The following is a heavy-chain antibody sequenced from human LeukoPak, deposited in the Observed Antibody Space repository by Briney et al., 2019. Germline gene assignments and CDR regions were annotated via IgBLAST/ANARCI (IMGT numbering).Heavy chain of an antibody. Sequence: GGSLRLSCAASGFTFSSYWMSWVRQAPGKGLEWVANIKQDGSEKYYVDSVRGRFTISRDNAKNSLYLQMNSLRAEDTALYYCARQAFHSYGYSYYFDYWGQGTLVTVSS. CDR2: IKQDGSEK. D-gene: IGHD5-18*01. V-gene: IGHV3-7*03. J-gene: IGHJ4*02. CDR3: ARQAFHSYGYSYYFDY. CDR1: GFTFSSYW.